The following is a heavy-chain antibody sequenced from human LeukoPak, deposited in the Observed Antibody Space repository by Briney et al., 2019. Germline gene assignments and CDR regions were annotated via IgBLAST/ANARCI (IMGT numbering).Heavy chain of an antibody. CDR3: ARADSSGYYYMVY. CDR1: GGSISSYY. CDR2: IYYSGST. V-gene: IGHV4-59*01. J-gene: IGHJ4*02. D-gene: IGHD3-22*01. Sequence: SETLSLTCTVSGGSISSYYWSWIRQPPGKGLEWIGYIYYSGSTNYNPSLKSRVTISVDTSKNQFSLKLSSVTAADTAVYYCARADSSGYYYMVYWGQGTLVTVSS.